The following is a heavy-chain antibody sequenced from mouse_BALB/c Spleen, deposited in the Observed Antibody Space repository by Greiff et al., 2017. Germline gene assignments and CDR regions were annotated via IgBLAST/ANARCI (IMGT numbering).Heavy chain of an antibody. J-gene: IGHJ4*01. Sequence: EVKLMESGGGLVQPGGSRKLSCAASGFTFSSFGMHWVRQAPEKGLEWVAYISSGSSTIYYADTVKGRYTISRDNPKNTLFLQMTSLRSEDTAMYYCANDADYAMDYWGQGTSVTVSS. CDR2: ISSGSSTI. D-gene: IGHD2-12*01. CDR1: GFTFSSFG. V-gene: IGHV5-17*02. CDR3: ANDADYAMDY.